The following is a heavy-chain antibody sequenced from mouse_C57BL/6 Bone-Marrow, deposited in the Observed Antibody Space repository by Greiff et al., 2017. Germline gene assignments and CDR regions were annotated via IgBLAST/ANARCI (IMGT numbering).Heavy chain of an antibody. D-gene: IGHD1-1*01. CDR1: GFTFSSYT. J-gene: IGHJ1*03. Sequence: EVQLVESGGGLVKPGGSLKLSCAASGFTFSSYTMSWVRQTPEKRLQWVADISGGGGNTYSPDSVKGRFTISRDNAKNILYLQMSSRRSEDTAFYYCSRQVNSVLATEYFDVWGTGTTVTVAS. V-gene: IGHV5-9*01. CDR2: ISGGGGNT. CDR3: SRQVNSVLATEYFDV.